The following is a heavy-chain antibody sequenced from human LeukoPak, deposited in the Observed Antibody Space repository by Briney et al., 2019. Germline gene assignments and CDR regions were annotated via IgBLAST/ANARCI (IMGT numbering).Heavy chain of an antibody. D-gene: IGHD1-14*01. Sequence: ASVKVSCKASGYTFTSYYIHWVRQAPGQGLEWMGIINPSGRSTTYAQKFQGRVTMTRDTSTSTVYTELSSLRSEDTAVYYCARVINRGALDYWGQGTLVAVSS. CDR3: ARVINRGALDY. J-gene: IGHJ4*02. CDR1: GYTFTSYY. V-gene: IGHV1-46*01. CDR2: INPSGRST.